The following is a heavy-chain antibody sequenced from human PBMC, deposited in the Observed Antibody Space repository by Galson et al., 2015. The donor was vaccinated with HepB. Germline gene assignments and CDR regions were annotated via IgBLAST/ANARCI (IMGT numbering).Heavy chain of an antibody. J-gene: IGHJ4*02. Sequence: CAISGDSVSSNSADWNWIRQSPSRGFEWLGRTYYRSKWFSDYALSVKSRITINPDTSKNQLSLQLNSVTPEDTAVYHCARATDSLVDYWGQGTLVTVSS. CDR3: ARATDSLVDY. CDR1: GDSVSSNSAD. V-gene: IGHV6-1*01. CDR2: TYYRSKWFS. D-gene: IGHD5-18*01.